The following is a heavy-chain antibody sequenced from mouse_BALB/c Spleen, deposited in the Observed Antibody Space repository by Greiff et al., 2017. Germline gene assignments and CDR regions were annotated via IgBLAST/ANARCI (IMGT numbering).Heavy chain of an antibody. J-gene: IGHJ3*01. CDR1: GYSFTGYY. V-gene: IGHV1-31*01. D-gene: IGHD2-1*01. CDR2: INPYNGAT. CDR3: APSTLTLTWFAY. Sequence: EVQLQQSGPELVKPGASVKISCKASGYSFTGYYMHWVKQSHVKSLEWIGRINPYNGATSYNQNFKDKASLTVDKSSSTAYMELHSLTSEDSAVYYCAPSTLTLTWFAYWGQGTLVTVSA.